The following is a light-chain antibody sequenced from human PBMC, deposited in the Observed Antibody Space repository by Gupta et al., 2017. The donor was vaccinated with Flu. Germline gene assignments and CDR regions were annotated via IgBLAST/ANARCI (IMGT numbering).Light chain of an antibody. CDR3: YSPTDSNQGV. CDR1: VLAEKF. Sequence: SFELTQPSSVSVSPGQTARITCSGSVLAEKFPRWFQKKPGQPPVLVTYKESGRPSRIPERFSASSSGTTATLVIRGVQVEDEADYYCYSPTDSNQGVFGGGTTLTVL. J-gene: IGLJ3*02. CDR2: KES. V-gene: IGLV3-27*01.